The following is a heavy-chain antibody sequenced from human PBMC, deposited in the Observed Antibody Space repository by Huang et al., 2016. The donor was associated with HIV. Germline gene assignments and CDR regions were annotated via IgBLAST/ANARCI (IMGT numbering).Heavy chain of an antibody. CDR3: AAGYDTYYDI. CDR2: FAPEHDET. CDR1: GYTLTELS. V-gene: IGHV1-24*01. J-gene: IGHJ3*02. D-gene: IGHD2-21*01. Sequence: QVQLVQSGAEVKKPGASVKVSCKVSGYTLTELSIHWVRQAPGKGLEWRGGFAPEHDETINAQNFKGRVTMTEDTATDTAYMELHSLRPEDTAVYYCAAGYDTYYDIWGQGTMVIASS.